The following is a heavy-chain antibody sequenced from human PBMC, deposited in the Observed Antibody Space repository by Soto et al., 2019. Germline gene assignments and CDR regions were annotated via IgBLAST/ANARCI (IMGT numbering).Heavy chain of an antibody. CDR1: GGSINNFS. D-gene: IGHD3-16*01. J-gene: IGHJ5*02. CDR3: ARDEGVVITADSWFDT. V-gene: IGHV4-4*07. CDR2: IFGNGGT. Sequence: PSETLSLTCTVSGGSINNFSWSWLRQPAGKGLEWTGRIFGNGGTNYNPSFKRRGTMLMDTSTHQFSLRVMSVTATDTAVYFCARDEGVVITADSWFDTWGQGTLVTVSS.